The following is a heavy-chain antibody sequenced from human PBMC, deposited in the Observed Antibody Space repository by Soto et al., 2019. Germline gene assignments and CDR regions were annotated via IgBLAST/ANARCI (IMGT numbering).Heavy chain of an antibody. Sequence: ASAKVSCKASGGTFSSYAISWVRQAPGQGLEWMGGIIPIFGTANYAQKFQGRVTITADESTSTAYMELSSLRSEDTAVYYCARAFEYSSSRQPAYYYYGMDVWGQGTTVTVSS. CDR1: GGTFSSYA. CDR3: ARAFEYSSSRQPAYYYYGMDV. V-gene: IGHV1-69*13. CDR2: IIPIFGTA. D-gene: IGHD6-6*01. J-gene: IGHJ6*02.